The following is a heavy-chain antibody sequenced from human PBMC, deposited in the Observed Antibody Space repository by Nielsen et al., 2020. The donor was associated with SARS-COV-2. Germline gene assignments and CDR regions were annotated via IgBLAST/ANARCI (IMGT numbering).Heavy chain of an antibody. V-gene: IGHV3-33*08. J-gene: IGHJ4*02. Sequence: GESLKISCAASGFTFTNYGMHWVRQVAGKGLEWVAIVSRDGSDTFYVDSVKGRFTISRDNSKNTVYLQLNSLRAEDTAVFYCAKISGSQRHYFDFWGQGALVTVSS. CDR1: GFTFTNYG. D-gene: IGHD1-26*01. CDR2: VSRDGSDT. CDR3: AKISGSQRHYFDF.